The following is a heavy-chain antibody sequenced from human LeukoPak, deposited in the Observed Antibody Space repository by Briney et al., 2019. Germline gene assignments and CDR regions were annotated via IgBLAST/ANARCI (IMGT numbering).Heavy chain of an antibody. CDR1: GFTFSNHA. CDR2: ISASGTIT. J-gene: IGHJ5*02. V-gene: IGHV3-23*01. D-gene: IGHD6-13*01. CDR3: VKRGIPTTGRIWFDP. Sequence: GGSLRLSCADSGFTFSNHAMTWVRQALGKGLEWVSSISASGTITYYVDSVKDRFTISRDNSKETLYLQMDSLRAEDTAIYYCVKRGIPTTGRIWFDPWGQGTLVAVSS.